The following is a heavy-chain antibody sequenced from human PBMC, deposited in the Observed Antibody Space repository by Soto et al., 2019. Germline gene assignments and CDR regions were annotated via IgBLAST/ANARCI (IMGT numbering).Heavy chain of an antibody. V-gene: IGHV4-30-2*01. CDR2: IYHSGST. Sequence: SETLSLTCTVSGGSISSGGYYWSWIRQHPGKGLEWIGYIYHSGSTYYNPSLKSRVTISVDRSKNQFSLKPSSVTAADTAVYYCARVGATDAFDIWGQGTMVTVSS. CDR3: ARVGATDAFDI. J-gene: IGHJ3*02. CDR1: GGSISSGGYY. D-gene: IGHD1-26*01.